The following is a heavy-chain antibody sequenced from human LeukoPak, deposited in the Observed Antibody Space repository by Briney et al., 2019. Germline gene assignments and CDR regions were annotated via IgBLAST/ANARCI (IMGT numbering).Heavy chain of an antibody. CDR3: ASSYLYYYYYMDV. CDR1: GGSISSYY. CDR2: IYYSGST. J-gene: IGHJ6*03. D-gene: IGHD3-16*02. V-gene: IGHV4-59*01. Sequence: SETLSLTCTVSGGSISSYYWSWIRQPPGKGLEWIGYIYYSGSTNYNPSLKSRVTISVDTSKNQFSLKLSSVTAADTAVYYCASSYLYYYYYMDVWGKGTTVTVSS.